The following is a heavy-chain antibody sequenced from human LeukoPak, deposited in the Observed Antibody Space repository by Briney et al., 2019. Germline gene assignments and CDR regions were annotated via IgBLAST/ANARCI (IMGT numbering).Heavy chain of an antibody. Sequence: PSQTLSLTCTVSGGSISSGGYYWSWIRQPPGKGLEWIGYIYHSGSTYYNPSLKSRVTISVDRSKNQFSLKLSSVTVADTAVYYCAREVRHRGSYYFDYWGQGTLVTVSS. D-gene: IGHD2-21*01. CDR1: GGSISSGGYY. CDR2: IYHSGST. V-gene: IGHV4-30-2*01. CDR3: AREVRHRGSYYFDY. J-gene: IGHJ4*02.